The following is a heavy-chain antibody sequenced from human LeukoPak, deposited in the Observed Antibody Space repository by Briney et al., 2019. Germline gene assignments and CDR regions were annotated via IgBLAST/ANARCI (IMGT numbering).Heavy chain of an antibody. CDR3: VRDLQD. Sequence: PGGSLRLSCAASGFTFSSSSMNWVRQAPGKGLEWVSSISPSSTYIYYADSVKGRFTISRDNAKNTLFLQMDSLRDEDTAVYYCVRDLQDWGQGTLVTVSS. CDR2: ISPSSTYI. V-gene: IGHV3-21*01. J-gene: IGHJ4*02. CDR1: GFTFSSSS.